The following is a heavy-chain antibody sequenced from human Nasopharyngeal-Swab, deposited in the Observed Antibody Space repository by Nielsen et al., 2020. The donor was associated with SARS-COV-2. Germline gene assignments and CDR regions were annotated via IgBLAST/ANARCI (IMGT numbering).Heavy chain of an antibody. D-gene: IGHD6-19*01. V-gene: IGHV3-30*04. Sequence: GESLKISCAASGFTFSSYSIHWVRQAPDKGLEWVAVISYDGSNKYYTDSVKGRFTISRDNSKNTLYLQMNSLRAEDTAVYYCARVAPVAGTGFDYWGQGTLVTVSS. CDR1: GFTFSSYS. CDR2: ISYDGSNK. CDR3: ARVAPVAGTGFDY. J-gene: IGHJ4*02.